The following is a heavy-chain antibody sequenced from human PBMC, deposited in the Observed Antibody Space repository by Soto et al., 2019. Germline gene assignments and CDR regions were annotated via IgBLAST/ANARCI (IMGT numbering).Heavy chain of an antibody. V-gene: IGHV1-8*01. CDR2: MNPNSGNT. J-gene: IGHJ6*02. Sequence: ASVKVSCKASGYTFTSYDINWVRQATGQGLEWMGWMNPNSGNTGYAQKFQGRVTMTRNTSISTAYMELSSLRSEDTAVYYCARDFSCDGSCQTGYYYYYYGMDVWGQGTTVTVSS. D-gene: IGHD2-15*01. CDR1: GYTFTSYD. CDR3: ARDFSCDGSCQTGYYYYYYGMDV.